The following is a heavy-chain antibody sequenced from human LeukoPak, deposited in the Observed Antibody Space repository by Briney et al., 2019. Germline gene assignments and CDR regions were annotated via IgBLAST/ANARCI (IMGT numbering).Heavy chain of an antibody. D-gene: IGHD3-10*01. V-gene: IGHV3-23*01. CDR2: ISGSGGSI. J-gene: IGHJ4*02. CDR1: GFPFSSYA. Sequence: PGGSLRLSCAASGFPFSSYAMSWVRQAPGKGLEWVSTISGSGGSIFYADSVKGQFTISRDNSKNTLYLQMNSLRAEDTAVYYCAKDPSGSGNYRDYWGQGTLVTVSS. CDR3: AKDPSGSGNYRDY.